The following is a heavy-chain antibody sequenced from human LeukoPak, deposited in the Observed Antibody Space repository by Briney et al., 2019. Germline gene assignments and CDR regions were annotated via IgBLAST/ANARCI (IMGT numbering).Heavy chain of an antibody. Sequence: GGSLRLSCTASGFTFSSSAMNWVRQAPGKGLQWVSVISGSGGSTDYADSVKGRFTISRDNSKNTLYLQMNSLRAEDTAVYYCAKEYCSSTSCYVRAFDYWGQGTLVTVSS. CDR1: GFTFSSSA. CDR3: AKEYCSSTSCYVRAFDY. V-gene: IGHV3-23*01. D-gene: IGHD2-2*01. CDR2: ISGSGGST. J-gene: IGHJ4*02.